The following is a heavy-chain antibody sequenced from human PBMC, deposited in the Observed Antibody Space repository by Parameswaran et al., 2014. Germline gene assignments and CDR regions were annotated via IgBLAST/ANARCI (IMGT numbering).Heavy chain of an antibody. CDR3: ARSARLSSFLNGMDV. V-gene: IGHV4-59*01. CDR2: THYSGST. J-gene: IGHJ6*02. Sequence: RWIRQPPGKGLEWIGYTHYSGSTNYNPSLNSRVTMFVDTSKKQFSLNLRSVTAADTAVYYCARSARLSSFLNGMDVWGQGTTVTVSS. D-gene: IGHD6-6*01.